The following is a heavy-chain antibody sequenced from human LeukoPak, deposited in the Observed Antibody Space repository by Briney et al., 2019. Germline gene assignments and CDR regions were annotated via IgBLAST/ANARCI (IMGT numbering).Heavy chain of an antibody. CDR3: ARHLDYDFWSGYSHYFDY. D-gene: IGHD3-3*01. J-gene: IGHJ4*02. Sequence: SETLSLTCAVYGGSFSGYYWSWIRQPPGKGLEWIGEINHSGSTNYNPSLKSRVTISVDTSKNQFSLKLSSVTAADTAVYYCARHLDYDFWSGYSHYFDYWGQGTLVTVSS. CDR2: INHSGST. CDR1: GGSFSGYY. V-gene: IGHV4-34*01.